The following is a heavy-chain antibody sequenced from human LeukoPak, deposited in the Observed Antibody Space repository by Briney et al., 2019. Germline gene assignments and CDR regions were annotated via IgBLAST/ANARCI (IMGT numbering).Heavy chain of an antibody. CDR1: VFTFSSYE. J-gene: IGHJ6*04. CDR3: ARVRYDFVWGSLDV. D-gene: IGHD3-16*01. Sequence: GGSLRLSFAASVFTFSSYEMNWVRQAPGKGLEWVSYISSSANTIYYADSVKGRFTISRDNAKNSLYLQMNSLRAEDTAVYYCARVRYDFVWGSLDVWGRGTPVTISS. V-gene: IGHV3-48*03. CDR2: ISSSANTI.